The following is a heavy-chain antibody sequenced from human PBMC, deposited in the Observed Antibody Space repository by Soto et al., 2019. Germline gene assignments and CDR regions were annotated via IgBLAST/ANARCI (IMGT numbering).Heavy chain of an antibody. D-gene: IGHD6-19*01. V-gene: IGHV4-31*03. CDR1: GGSISSGGYY. Sequence: QVQLQESGPGLVKPSQTLSLTCTVSGGSISSGGYYWSWIRQHPGKGLEWIGYIYYSGSTYYNPSLXGXAXTXXDTSKNQFSLKLSSVTAADTAVYYCARRYSSGFDYWGQGTLVTVSS. J-gene: IGHJ4*02. CDR3: ARRYSSGFDY. CDR2: IYYSGST.